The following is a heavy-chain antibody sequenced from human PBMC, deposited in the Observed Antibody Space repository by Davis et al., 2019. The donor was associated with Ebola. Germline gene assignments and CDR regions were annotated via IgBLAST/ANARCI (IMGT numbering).Heavy chain of an antibody. Sequence: MPGGSLRLSCAVYGGSFSGYYWSWIRQPPGKGLEWIGSIYYSGSTYYNPSLKSRATISVDTSKNQFSLKLSSVTAADTAVYYCARECSDGVHWWFDPWGQGTLVTASS. V-gene: IGHV4-34*11. J-gene: IGHJ5*02. CDR1: GGSFSGYY. D-gene: IGHD2-15*01. CDR3: ARECSDGVHWWFDP. CDR2: IYYSGST.